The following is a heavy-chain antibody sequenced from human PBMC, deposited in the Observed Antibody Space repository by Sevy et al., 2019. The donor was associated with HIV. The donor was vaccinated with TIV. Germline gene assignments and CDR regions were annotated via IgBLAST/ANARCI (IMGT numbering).Heavy chain of an antibody. D-gene: IGHD3-22*01. J-gene: IGHJ4*02. CDR3: AKVLYDSSGYYQEPRYYFDY. Sequence: GGSLRLSCAASGFTFSSYAMSWVRQAPVKGLEWVSAISGSGGSTYYADSVKGRFTISRDNSKNTLYLQMNSLRVEDTAVYYCAKVLYDSSGYYQEPRYYFDYWGQGTLVTVSS. CDR2: ISGSGGST. V-gene: IGHV3-23*01. CDR1: GFTFSSYA.